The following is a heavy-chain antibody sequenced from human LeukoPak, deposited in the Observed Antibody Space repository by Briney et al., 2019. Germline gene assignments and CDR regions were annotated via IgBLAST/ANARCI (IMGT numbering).Heavy chain of an antibody. Sequence: GGSLRLSCAASGFNFSSYAMSWVRQAPGKGLEWVSAISGSGGSTYYADSVKGRFTISRDNSKNTLYLQMNSLRAEDTAVYYCAKDRIQLWHHDAFDIWGQGTMVTVSS. CDR1: GFNFSSYA. J-gene: IGHJ3*02. V-gene: IGHV3-23*01. D-gene: IGHD5-18*01. CDR2: ISGSGGST. CDR3: AKDRIQLWHHDAFDI.